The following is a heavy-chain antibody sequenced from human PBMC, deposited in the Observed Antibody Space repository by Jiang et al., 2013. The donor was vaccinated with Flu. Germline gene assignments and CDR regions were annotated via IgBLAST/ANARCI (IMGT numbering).Heavy chain of an antibody. CDR2: IYPGDSDT. CDR1: GYSFTSYW. CDR3: ARQTSYYYGSGSGYYYYYYGMDV. J-gene: IGHJ6*02. D-gene: IGHD3-10*01. Sequence: GAEVKKPGESLKISCKGSGYSFTSYWIGWVRQMPGKGLEWMGIIYPGDSDTRYSPSFQGQVTISADKSISTAYLQWSSLKASDTAMYYCARQTSYYYGSGSGYYYYYYGMDVWGQGTTVTVSS. V-gene: IGHV5-51*01.